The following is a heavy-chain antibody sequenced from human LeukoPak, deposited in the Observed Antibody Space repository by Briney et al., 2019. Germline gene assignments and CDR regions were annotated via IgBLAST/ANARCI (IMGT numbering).Heavy chain of an antibody. CDR2: IYYSART. V-gene: IGHV4-39*01. J-gene: IGHJ3*02. Sequence: SETXXLXXXXXGGSIXSXXXYXGXXXXPPGXXLXGICSIYYSARTYYNPSLKSRVTISVDTSKNQFSLKLSSVTAADTAVYYCARHNIEHAFDIWGQGTMVTVSS. CDR1: GGSIXSXXXY. CDR3: ARHNIEHAFDI.